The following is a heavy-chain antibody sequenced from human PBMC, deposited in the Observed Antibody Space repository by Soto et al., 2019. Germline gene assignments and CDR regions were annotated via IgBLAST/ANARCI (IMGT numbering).Heavy chain of an antibody. J-gene: IGHJ4*02. D-gene: IGHD3-22*01. CDR3: AVLPSRDSSGYFNY. V-gene: IGHV4-30-4*01. CDR1: GGSISRGDYY. CDR2: IYYSGST. Sequence: SETLSLTCTVSGGSISRGDYYWSWIRQPPGKGLEWIGYIYYSGSTYYNPSLKSRVTISVDTSKNQFSLKLSSVTAADTAVYYCAVLPSRDSSGYFNYWGQGTLVTVSS.